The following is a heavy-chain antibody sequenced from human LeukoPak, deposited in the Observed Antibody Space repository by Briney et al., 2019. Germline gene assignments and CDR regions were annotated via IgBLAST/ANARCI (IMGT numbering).Heavy chain of an antibody. D-gene: IGHD2-2*01. J-gene: IGHJ4*02. CDR1: GFTFSSYG. CDR2: IRYDGSDK. CDR3: ASLGYCSSTSCYVTDY. V-gene: IGHV3-30*02. Sequence: PGGSLRLSCAASGFTFSSYGMHWVRQAPGKGLEWVAFIRYDGSDKYYADSVKGRFTISRDNSKNTLYLQMNSLRAGDTAVYYCASLGYCSSTSCYVTDYWGQGTLVTVSS.